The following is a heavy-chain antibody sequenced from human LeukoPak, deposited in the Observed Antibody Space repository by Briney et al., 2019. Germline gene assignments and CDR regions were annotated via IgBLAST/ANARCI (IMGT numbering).Heavy chain of an antibody. CDR3: AREKAVAGHDAFDI. V-gene: IGHV1-69*13. CDR2: IIPIFGTA. D-gene: IGHD6-19*01. J-gene: IGHJ3*02. Sequence: ASVKVSCKASGGTSSSYAISWVRQAPGQGLEWMGGIIPIFGTANYAQKFQGRVTITADESTSTAYMELSSLRSEDTAVYYCAREKAVAGHDAFDIWGQGTMVTVSS. CDR1: GGTSSSYA.